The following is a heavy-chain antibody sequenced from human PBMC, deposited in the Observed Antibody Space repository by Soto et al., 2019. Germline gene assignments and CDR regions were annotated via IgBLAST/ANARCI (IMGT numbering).Heavy chain of an antibody. CDR3: ARDNGYSYGYTLDH. J-gene: IGHJ4*02. CDR1: GGSISSYY. D-gene: IGHD5-18*01. V-gene: IGHV4-59*01. CDR2: IYYSGST. Sequence: SETLSLTCTVAGGSISSYYWSWILQPPGKGLEWIGYIYYSGSTNYNASLKSRVTISVDTSKNQFSLKLSSVTAADTAVYYYARDNGYSYGYTLDHWGQGTLVTVSS.